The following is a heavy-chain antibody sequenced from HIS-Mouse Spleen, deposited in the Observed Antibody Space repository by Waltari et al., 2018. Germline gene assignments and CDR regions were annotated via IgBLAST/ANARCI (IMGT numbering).Heavy chain of an antibody. CDR1: GFTFSSYG. CDR3: AKDKHHAFDY. CDR2: ISYDGSNK. Sequence: QVQLLESGGGVVQPGRSLRLSCAASGFTFSSYGMHWVRQAPGKGLGWVAVISYDGSNKYYADSVKGRFTISRDNSKNTLYLQMNSLRAEDTAVYYCAKDKHHAFDYWGQGTLVTVSS. J-gene: IGHJ4*02. V-gene: IGHV3-30*18.